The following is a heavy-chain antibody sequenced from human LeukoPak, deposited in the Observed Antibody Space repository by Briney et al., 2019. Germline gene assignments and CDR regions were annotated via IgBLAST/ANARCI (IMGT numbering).Heavy chain of an antibody. D-gene: IGHD5-24*01. V-gene: IGHV3-21*01. J-gene: IGHJ4*02. CDR3: AREGGDGYNVGFDY. CDR1: GFSFSSYS. Sequence: GGSLRLSCAASGFSFSSYSMNWVRQAPGKGLEWVSSISSSSTYIYYADSLKGRFTISRDNAKNSLYLQMNSLRAEDTAVYYCAREGGDGYNVGFDYWGQGTLVTVSS. CDR2: ISSSSTYI.